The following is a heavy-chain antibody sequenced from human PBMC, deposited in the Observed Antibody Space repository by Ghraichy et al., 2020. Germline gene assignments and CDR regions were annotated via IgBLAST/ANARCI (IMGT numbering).Heavy chain of an antibody. CDR3: AKDMSADLGEAAYYGMDV. CDR2: LSWNSRYV. Sequence: GGSLRLSCTVSGFTFDDYAMHWVRQVPGKGLEWVSGLSWNSRYVGYADSVKGRFTISRDNAKNSLYLQMNSLRPEDTALYYCAKDMSADLGEAAYYGMDVWGQGTTVTVSS. V-gene: IGHV3-9*01. J-gene: IGHJ6*02. D-gene: IGHD3-16*01. CDR1: GFTFDDYA.